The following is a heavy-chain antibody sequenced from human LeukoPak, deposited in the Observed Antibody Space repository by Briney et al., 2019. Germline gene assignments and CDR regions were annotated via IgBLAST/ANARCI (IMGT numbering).Heavy chain of an antibody. CDR1: GYTFTSYY. CDR2: INPSGGST. J-gene: IGHJ4*02. Sequence: GASVKVSCKASGYTFTSYYIHWVRQAPGQGLEWMGIINPSGGSTRYAQKFQGRVTMTRDTSTSTVYMELGSLRSEDTAVYYCARARGSRNYFDYWGQGTLVTVSS. D-gene: IGHD2-2*01. CDR3: ARARGSRNYFDY. V-gene: IGHV1-46*01.